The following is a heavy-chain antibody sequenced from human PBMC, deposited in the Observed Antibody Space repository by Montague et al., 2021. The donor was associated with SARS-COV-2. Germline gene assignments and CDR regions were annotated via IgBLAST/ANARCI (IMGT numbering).Heavy chain of an antibody. CDR1: GGSFDSDNFF. CDR3: ARHRRYDVVTYYPDF. Sequence: SETLSLTCSVSGGSFDSDNFFWGWIRQPPGKRLEWIGVISNGGRTFDNPSLKSRVIISVHTSRNQLSLNVKSVTAADTAVCYCARHRRYDVVTYYPDFWGQGILVTVSS. V-gene: IGHV4-39*01. CDR2: ISNGGRT. D-gene: IGHD3-9*01. J-gene: IGHJ4*02.